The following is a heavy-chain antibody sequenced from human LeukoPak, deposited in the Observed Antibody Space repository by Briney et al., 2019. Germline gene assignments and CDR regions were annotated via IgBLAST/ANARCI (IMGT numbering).Heavy chain of an antibody. V-gene: IGHV4-34*01. CDR2: INHSGYT. CDR1: GVSFNDYY. J-gene: IGHJ4*02. D-gene: IGHD4-17*01. CDR3: TRMTTGHDY. Sequence: SETLSLTCAVSGVSFNDYYWSWVRQTPGRGLEWIGEINHSGYTNDSPSLKSRVTLSIDTSRNQFSLNLRSVTVSDTGIYYCTRMTTGHDYWGQGTLVTVSS.